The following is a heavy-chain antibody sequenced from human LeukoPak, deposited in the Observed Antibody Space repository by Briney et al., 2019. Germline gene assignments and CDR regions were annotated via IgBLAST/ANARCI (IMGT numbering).Heavy chain of an antibody. D-gene: IGHD4-17*01. J-gene: IGHJ4*02. CDR3: ASPVPDY. CDR2: IYHSGST. Sequence: PSETLSLTCAVSGYSISSGYYWGWIRQPPGKGVEWIGSIYHSGSTYYNPSLKSRVTISVDTSKNQFSLKLSSVTAADTAVYYCASPVPDYWGQGSLVTVSS. CDR1: GYSISSGYY. V-gene: IGHV4-38-2*01.